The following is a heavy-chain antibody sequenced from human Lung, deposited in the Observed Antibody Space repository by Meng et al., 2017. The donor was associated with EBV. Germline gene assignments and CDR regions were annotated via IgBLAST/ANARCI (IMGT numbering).Heavy chain of an antibody. CDR2: IYHNENT. CDR1: VDSNSSNNY. J-gene: IGHJ4*02. Sequence: QVTLRESAPTRGKPPETPSITVAVAVDSNSSNNYWTWVRQSPGKGLEWIGEIYHNENTNYNPSLMSRVTMSLDKSKNHFSLNLRSVTAADTAVYFCARAPGNWNFDSWGQGTLVTVSS. V-gene: IGHV4-4*01. D-gene: IGHD1-20*01. CDR3: ARAPGNWNFDS.